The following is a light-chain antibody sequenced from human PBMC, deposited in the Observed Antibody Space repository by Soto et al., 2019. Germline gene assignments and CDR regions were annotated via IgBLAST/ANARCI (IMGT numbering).Light chain of an antibody. Sequence: ILLTQSASSLSASVGDEVTITCRASQTIMTYLNWYQLKPGKPPRLLIYAASSLQSGVPSRFSGRGSGTEFTLTISSLQADDYATFYCQQYHTDWTFGQGTKVDIK. CDR3: QQYHTDWT. CDR1: QTIMTY. V-gene: IGKV1-39*01. J-gene: IGKJ1*01. CDR2: AAS.